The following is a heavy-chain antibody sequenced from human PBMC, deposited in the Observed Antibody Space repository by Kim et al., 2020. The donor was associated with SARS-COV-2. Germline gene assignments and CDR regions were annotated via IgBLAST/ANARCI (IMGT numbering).Heavy chain of an antibody. Sequence: GGSLRLSCAASGFTFSDYYMSWIRQAPGKGLEWVSYISSSGSTIYYADSVKGRFTISRDNAKNSLYLQMNSLRAEDTAVYYCARDIPWWHGDYSPIDLFDHWGQGTLVTVSS. CDR3: ARDIPWWHGDYSPIDLFDH. D-gene: IGHD4-17*01. J-gene: IGHJ4*02. CDR1: GFTFSDYY. V-gene: IGHV3-11*01. CDR2: ISSSGSTI.